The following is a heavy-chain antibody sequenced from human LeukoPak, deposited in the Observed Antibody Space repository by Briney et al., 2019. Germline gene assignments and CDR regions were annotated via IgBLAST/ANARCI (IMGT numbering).Heavy chain of an antibody. CDR2: IYYSGST. CDR1: GGSISSYY. Sequence: PSETLSLTCTVSGGSISSYYWSWIRQPPGKGLEWIGYIYYSGSTNYNPSLKSRVTISVDASKNQFSLKLSSVTAADTAVYYCARHPKAAMVYFDYWGQGTLVTVSS. V-gene: IGHV4-59*08. CDR3: ARHPKAAMVYFDY. D-gene: IGHD5-18*01. J-gene: IGHJ4*02.